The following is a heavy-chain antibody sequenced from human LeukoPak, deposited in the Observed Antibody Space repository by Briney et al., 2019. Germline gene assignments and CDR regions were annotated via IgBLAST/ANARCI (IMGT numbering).Heavy chain of an antibody. J-gene: IGHJ6*02. CDR2: INPKSGGT. Sequence: ASVKVSCKASAYTFTDYYIQWVRRAPGQGLEWMGWINPKSGGTTYAQKFQGRVTMTRDTSSSTAYMEVSSLRSDDTAVYYCARDHCSGGGCYESHYSGLDVWGQGTTVTVS. CDR1: AYTFTDYY. CDR3: ARDHCSGGGCYESHYSGLDV. V-gene: IGHV1-2*02. D-gene: IGHD2-15*01.